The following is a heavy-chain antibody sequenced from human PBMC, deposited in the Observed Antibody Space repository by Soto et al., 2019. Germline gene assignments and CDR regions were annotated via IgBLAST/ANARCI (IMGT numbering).Heavy chain of an antibody. J-gene: IGHJ4*02. CDR2: ISYDGSNK. V-gene: IGHV3-30*03. CDR1: GFTVSIYG. CDR3: ALLDSSGYYYPFDY. Sequence: PGGSLRLSCAASGFTVSIYGMHWVRQAPGKGLEWVAVISYDGSNKYYADSVKGRFTISRDNSKNTLYLQMNSLRAEDTAVYYCALLDSSGYYYPFDYWGQGTLVPVSS. D-gene: IGHD3-22*01.